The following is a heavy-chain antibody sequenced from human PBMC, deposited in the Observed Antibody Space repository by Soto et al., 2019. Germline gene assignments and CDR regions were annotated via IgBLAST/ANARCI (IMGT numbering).Heavy chain of an antibody. Sequence: SGPTLVNPTQTLTLTCTFSGFSLSTSGVGVGWIRQPPGKALEWLALIYWDDDKRYSPSLKSRLTITKDTSKNQVVLTMTNMDPVDTATYYCAHTRITMVRGVKVWYFQHWGQGTLVTVPS. V-gene: IGHV2-5*02. D-gene: IGHD3-10*01. CDR3: AHTRITMVRGVKVWYFQH. J-gene: IGHJ1*01. CDR1: GFSLSTSGVG. CDR2: IYWDDDK.